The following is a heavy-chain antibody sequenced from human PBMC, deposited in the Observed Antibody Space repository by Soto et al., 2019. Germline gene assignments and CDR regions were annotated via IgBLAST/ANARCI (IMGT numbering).Heavy chain of an antibody. Sequence: WASVKVSCKASGGTLSSYAISWVRQAPGQGLEWMGGIIPIFGTANYAQKSQGRDMITADESTSTAYMELSSLRSEDTAVYYCASYYCILTCTSRSFYYYGMDVWGQRTTVTVCS. CDR1: GGTLSSYA. V-gene: IGHV1-69*13. CDR2: IIPIFGTA. J-gene: IGHJ6*02. CDR3: ASYYCILTCTSRSFYYYGMDV. D-gene: IGHD3-9*01.